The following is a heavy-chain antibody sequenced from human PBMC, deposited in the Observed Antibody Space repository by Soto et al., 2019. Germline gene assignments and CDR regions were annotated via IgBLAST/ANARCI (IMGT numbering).Heavy chain of an antibody. D-gene: IGHD2-2*01. CDR1: GYTFTDYY. CDR3: ARGDRLPLKDIIVVPATSWFDP. J-gene: IGHJ5*02. Sequence: GASVKVSCKASGYTFTDYYMHWVRQAPGQGLEWMGWINPNSGGTNYAQKFQGWVTMTRDTSISTAYMDLRRLKSDDTAVYYCARGDRLPLKDIIVVPATSWFDPWGQGSLVTVSS. CDR2: INPNSGGT. V-gene: IGHV1-2*04.